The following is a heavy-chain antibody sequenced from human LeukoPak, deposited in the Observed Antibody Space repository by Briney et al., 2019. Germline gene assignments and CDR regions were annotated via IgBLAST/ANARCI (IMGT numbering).Heavy chain of an antibody. Sequence: SETLSLTCTVSGGSISSYYWSWIRQPPGKGLEWIGHIYYNGDTSYNPSLKNRVIISIDTSSNQFSLRLNSMTAADTAMYYCARVLRAASWRSYDYWGQGSLVTVSS. CDR3: ARVLRAASWRSYDY. J-gene: IGHJ4*02. CDR2: IYYNGDT. V-gene: IGHV4-59*01. CDR1: GGSISSYY. D-gene: IGHD5-18*01.